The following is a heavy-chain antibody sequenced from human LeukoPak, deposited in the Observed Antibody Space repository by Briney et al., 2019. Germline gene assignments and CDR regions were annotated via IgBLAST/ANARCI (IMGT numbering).Heavy chain of an antibody. CDR1: GVSFSGYY. CDR3: ARERYYYDSSGSLDAFDI. Sequence: SETLSLTCAVYGVSFSGYYWSWLRQPPGKGLEWIGEINRSGSTNYNPSLKSRVTISVDTSKNQFSLKLSSVTAADTAVYYSARERYYYDSSGSLDAFDIWGQGTMVTVSS. D-gene: IGHD3-22*01. J-gene: IGHJ3*02. CDR2: INRSGST. V-gene: IGHV4-34*01.